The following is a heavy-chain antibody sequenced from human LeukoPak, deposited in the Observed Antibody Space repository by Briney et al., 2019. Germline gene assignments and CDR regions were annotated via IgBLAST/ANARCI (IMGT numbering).Heavy chain of an antibody. CDR3: ARSRLDLRFLEWLPDYYYYGMDV. CDR1: GFTDSYNF. CDR2: IHIGGTT. J-gene: IGHJ6*02. Sequence: GGSLRLSCEASGFTDSYNFMGWVRQAPGKGLEWVSLIHIGGTTYYADSVKGRFTISRDNSKNTLYLQMNSLRAEDTAVYYCARSRLDLRFLEWLPDYYYYGMDVWGQGTTVTVSS. V-gene: IGHV3-53*01. D-gene: IGHD3-3*01.